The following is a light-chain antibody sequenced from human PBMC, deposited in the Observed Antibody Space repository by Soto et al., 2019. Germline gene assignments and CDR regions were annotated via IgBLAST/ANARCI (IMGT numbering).Light chain of an antibody. CDR1: QSVGSSY. Sequence: EIVLTQSPGTLSLSPGEGATLSCRASQSVGSSYLAWFQQRPGQAPRLLIYGASSRATGIPDRFSGSGSGTDFTLTISRLEPEDFAVDYCQQYGSSPRTFGQGTKVEIK. V-gene: IGKV3-20*01. CDR2: GAS. CDR3: QQYGSSPRT. J-gene: IGKJ1*01.